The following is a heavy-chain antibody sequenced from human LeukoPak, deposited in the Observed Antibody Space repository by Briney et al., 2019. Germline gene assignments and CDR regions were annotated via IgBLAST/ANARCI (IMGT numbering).Heavy chain of an antibody. V-gene: IGHV3-7*01. D-gene: IGHD4-23*01. Sequence: GGSLRLSXAASGFTFSSYWMSWVRQAPGKGLEWVVNIKQDGSEKYYVDSVKGRFTISRDNAKNSLYLQMNSLRAEDTAVYYCARDLYGGPFDYWGQGTLVTVSS. CDR3: ARDLYGGPFDY. CDR1: GFTFSSYW. J-gene: IGHJ4*02. CDR2: IKQDGSEK.